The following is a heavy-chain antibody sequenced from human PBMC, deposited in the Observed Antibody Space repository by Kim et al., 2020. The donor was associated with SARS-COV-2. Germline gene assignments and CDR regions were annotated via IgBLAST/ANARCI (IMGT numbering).Heavy chain of an antibody. J-gene: IGHJ6*02. CDR1: GFTFSSYG. Sequence: GGSLRLSCAASGFTFSSYGMHWVRQAPGKGLEWVAVIWYDGSNKYYADSVKGRFTISRDNSKNTLYLQMNSLRAEDTAVYYCARDSYSALTMVRGVITDSERYYYGMDVWGQGTTVTVSS. CDR3: ARDSYSALTMVRGVITDSERYYYGMDV. CDR2: IWYDGSNK. D-gene: IGHD3-10*01. V-gene: IGHV3-33*01.